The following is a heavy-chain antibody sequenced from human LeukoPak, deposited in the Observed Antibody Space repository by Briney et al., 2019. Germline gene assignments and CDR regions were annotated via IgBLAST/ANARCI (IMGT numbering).Heavy chain of an antibody. D-gene: IGHD3-16*01. CDR3: AAEVGYDYVWGSFDY. CDR2: IVVGSGNT. J-gene: IGHJ4*02. CDR1: GFTFTSSA. Sequence: SVKVSCKASGFTFTSSAMQWVRQARGQRLEWIGWIVVGSGNTNYAQKFQERVTTTRDMSTSTAYMELSSLRSEDTAVYYCAAEVGYDYVWGSFDYWGQGTLVTVSS. V-gene: IGHV1-58*02.